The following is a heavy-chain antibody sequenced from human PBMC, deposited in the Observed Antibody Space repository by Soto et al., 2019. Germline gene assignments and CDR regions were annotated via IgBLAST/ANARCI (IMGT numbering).Heavy chain of an antibody. V-gene: IGHV2-5*02. D-gene: IGHD3-9*01. CDR3: AQMDFDLYGMDV. CDR2: IYWDDAK. Sequence: QITLTESGPTLVKPTQTLTLTCTFSGISLTNSGVGVSWIRQPPGKALEWLAVIYWDDAKHFSPSQKSRLTITTATSKNQVVLTMTTMDSVDTATYFCAQMDFDLYGMDVWGQGTTVIVSS. J-gene: IGHJ6*02. CDR1: GISLTNSGVG.